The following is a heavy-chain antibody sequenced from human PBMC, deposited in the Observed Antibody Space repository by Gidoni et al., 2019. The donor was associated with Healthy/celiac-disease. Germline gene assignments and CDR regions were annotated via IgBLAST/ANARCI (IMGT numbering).Heavy chain of an antibody. CDR1: GLTFRSYW. Sequence: EVQLVESGGGLVQPGGSRSLSCAAPGLTFRSYWMSGVRQAPGKGLEWVANIMQDGSEKYYVDSVKGRFTISRDNAKNSLYLQMNSLRAEDTAVYYCARAGWELLRSYWGQGTLVTVSS. J-gene: IGHJ4*02. CDR3: ARAGWELLRSY. V-gene: IGHV3-7*01. D-gene: IGHD1-26*01. CDR2: IMQDGSEK.